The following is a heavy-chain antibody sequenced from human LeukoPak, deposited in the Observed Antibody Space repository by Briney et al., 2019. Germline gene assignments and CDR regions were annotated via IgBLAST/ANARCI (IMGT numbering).Heavy chain of an antibody. V-gene: IGHV4-59*01. Sequence: SETLSLTCTVSGGSITNYYWSWIRQPPGKGLEWIGYIYYTGSTNYNPSLRSRVTISVDTSKNQLSLKLTSVTPADTAVYYFAKKATAGIPPLYNWFGPWGQGNLVTVSA. CDR2: IYYTGST. CDR1: GGSITNYY. D-gene: IGHD6-13*01. J-gene: IGHJ5*01. CDR3: AKKATAGIPPLYNWFGP.